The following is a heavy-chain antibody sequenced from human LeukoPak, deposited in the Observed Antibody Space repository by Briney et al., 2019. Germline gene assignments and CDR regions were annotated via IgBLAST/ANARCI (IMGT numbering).Heavy chain of an antibody. J-gene: IGHJ4*02. CDR2: ISSSGSTI. CDR3: ARDIRYSYGYAADY. D-gene: IGHD5-18*01. Sequence: GGSLRLSCAASGFTFSDYYMSWIRQAPGKGPEWVSYISSSGSTIYYADSVKGRFTISRDNAKNSLYLQMNSLRAEDTAVYYCARDIRYSYGYAADYWGQGTLVTVSS. CDR1: GFTFSDYY. V-gene: IGHV3-11*01.